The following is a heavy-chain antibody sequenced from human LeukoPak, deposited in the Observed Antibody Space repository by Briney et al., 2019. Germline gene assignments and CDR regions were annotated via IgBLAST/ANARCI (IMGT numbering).Heavy chain of an antibody. V-gene: IGHV4-34*01. CDR1: RFTFSSYA. CDR3: ARGGVFDY. J-gene: IGHJ4*02. D-gene: IGHD3-10*01. CDR2: INHSGST. Sequence: GSLRLSCAASRFTFSSYAMSWIRQPPGKGLEWIGGINHSGSTNYNPSLKSRVTISVDTSKNQFSLKLSSVTAADTAVYYCARGGVFDYWGQGTLVTVSS.